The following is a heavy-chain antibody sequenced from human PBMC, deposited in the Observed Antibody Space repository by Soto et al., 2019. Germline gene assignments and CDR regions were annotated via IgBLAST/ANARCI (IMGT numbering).Heavy chain of an antibody. CDR3: ARDAPPADY. CDR1: GYTFTTYA. CDR2: INAYNGNT. V-gene: IGHV1-18*01. J-gene: IGHJ4*02. Sequence: QVQLVQSGAEVMKPGASVKVSCKASGYTFTTYAISWVRQAPGQGLELMGWINAYNGNTNYAQKLQGRVTMTTVTSTSTAYMEMRSLRSYDKAMYYWARDAPPADYWGQGTLVNVS.